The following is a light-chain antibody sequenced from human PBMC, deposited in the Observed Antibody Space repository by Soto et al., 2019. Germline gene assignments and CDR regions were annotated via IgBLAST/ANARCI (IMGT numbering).Light chain of an antibody. CDR1: QSIANY. CDR2: AAS. J-gene: IGKJ5*01. V-gene: IGKV1-39*01. Sequence: DIQMTQSPSSLSASVVDRVTITCRASQSIANYLNWYQQKPGKAPKLPIYAASTLQSGVPSKFSGSGFGTDFTLTISSLQTEDFATYYCQQNYSPPPITFGQGTRLEIK. CDR3: QQNYSPPPIT.